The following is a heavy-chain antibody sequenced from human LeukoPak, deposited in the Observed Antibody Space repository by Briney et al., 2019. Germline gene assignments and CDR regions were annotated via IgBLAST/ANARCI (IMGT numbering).Heavy chain of an antibody. V-gene: IGHV4-61*02. D-gene: IGHD3-22*01. CDR3: ARVPYDSSRYYHGMDV. CDR1: GGSISSGSYY. J-gene: IGHJ6*02. CDR2: IYTSGST. Sequence: PSQTLSLSCTVSGGSISSGSYYWSWIRQPAGKGLEWIGRIYTSGSTNYNPSLKSRVTISVDTSKNQFSLKLSSVTAADTAVYYCARVPYDSSRYYHGMDVWGQGTTVTVSS.